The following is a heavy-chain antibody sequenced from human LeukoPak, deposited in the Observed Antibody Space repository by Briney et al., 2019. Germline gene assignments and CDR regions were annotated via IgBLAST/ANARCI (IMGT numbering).Heavy chain of an antibody. D-gene: IGHD6-19*01. J-gene: IGHJ4*02. CDR1: GGTFSSYA. CDR3: ARESQPGSSGWYGY. V-gene: IGHV1-69*04. Sequence: SVKVSCKASGGTFSSYAISWVRQAPGQGLEWMGRIIPIFGIANYAQKFQGRVTITADKSTSTAYMELSSLRSEDTAVYYCARESQPGSSGWYGYWGQGTLVTVSS. CDR2: IIPIFGIA.